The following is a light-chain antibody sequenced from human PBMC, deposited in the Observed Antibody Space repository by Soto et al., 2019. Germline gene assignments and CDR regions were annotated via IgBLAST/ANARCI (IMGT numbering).Light chain of an antibody. CDR2: AAS. V-gene: IGKV1-17*01. CDR3: LQHSSYPWT. Sequence: QMTQSASSLSTSVGDRVTITCRASQGLRNDLGWYQQKPGTAPKRLVYAASSLQSGVPSRFSVNGSGTEFTLTISSLQPEDFATYYCLQHSSYPWTFGQGTKVDNK. CDR1: QGLRND. J-gene: IGKJ1*01.